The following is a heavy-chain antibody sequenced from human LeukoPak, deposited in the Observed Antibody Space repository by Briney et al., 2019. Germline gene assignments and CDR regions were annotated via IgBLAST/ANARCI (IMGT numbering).Heavy chain of an antibody. CDR1: GGSISSGDYY. V-gene: IGHV4-30-4*01. CDR3: ARDRPSIVGAKGAFDI. Sequence: SETLSLTCTVSGGSISSGDYYWRWIRQPPGKGLEWIGYIYYSGSTYYNPSLKSRVTISVDTSKNQFSLKLSSVTAADTVVYYCARDRPSIVGAKGAFDIWGQGTMVTVSS. D-gene: IGHD1-26*01. CDR2: IYYSGST. J-gene: IGHJ3*02.